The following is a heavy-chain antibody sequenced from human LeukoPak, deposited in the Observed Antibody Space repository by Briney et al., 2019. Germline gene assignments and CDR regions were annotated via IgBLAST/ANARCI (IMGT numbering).Heavy chain of an antibody. CDR3: ARRPLTSGRNPEPYFDY. J-gene: IGHJ4*02. CDR1: GGSISSYY. CDR2: IYYSGST. Sequence: MPSETLSLTCTVSGGSISSYYWSWIRQPPGKGLEWIGYIYYSGSTNYDPSLKSRVTISVDTSKNQFSLKLSSVTAADTAVYYCARRPLTSGRNPEPYFDYWGQGTLVIVSS. D-gene: IGHD1-14*01. V-gene: IGHV4-59*01.